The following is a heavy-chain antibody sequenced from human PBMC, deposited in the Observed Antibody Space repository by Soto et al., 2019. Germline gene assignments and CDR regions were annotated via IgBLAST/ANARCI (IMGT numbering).Heavy chain of an antibody. CDR1: GYTFTSYS. CDR3: AVFKGTHYYYGMDV. V-gene: IGHV1-3*01. Sequence: ASVNVSCKASGYTFTSYSIHWVRQAPGQRLEWMGWINAGNGNTKYSQKFQGRVTITRDTSASTAYVELSSLRSEDTAVYYCAVFKGTHYYYGMDVWGQGTTVTVSS. CDR2: INAGNGNT. J-gene: IGHJ6*02.